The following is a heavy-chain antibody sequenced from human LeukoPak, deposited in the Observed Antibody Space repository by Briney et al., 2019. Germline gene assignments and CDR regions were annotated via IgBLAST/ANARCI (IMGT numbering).Heavy chain of an antibody. CDR1: GFTFSGSA. D-gene: IGHD3-9*01. CDR3: TRRALRYFDWPWEAFDI. J-gene: IGHJ3*02. Sequence: PGGSLRLSCAASGFTFSGSAMHWVRQASEKRLEWVGRIRSKANSYATAYAASVKGRFTISRDDSKNTAYLQMNSLKTEDTAVYYCTRRALRYFDWPWEAFDIWGQGTMVTVSS. CDR2: IRSKANSYAT. V-gene: IGHV3-73*01.